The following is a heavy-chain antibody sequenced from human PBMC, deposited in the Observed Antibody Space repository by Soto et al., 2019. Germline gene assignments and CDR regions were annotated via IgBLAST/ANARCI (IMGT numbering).Heavy chain of an antibody. Sequence: QVQLQESGPGLVKPSETLSLSCNVSGGSISGHFWSWIRRPLGKGLEWIGYSHPTVRALYNPSLKSRVTMSLDIPKNLFSLKLTSVTAADSGVYYCTSGLSTRYERLNVFEVWGHGTMVTVSS. CDR1: GGSISGHF. V-gene: IGHV4-59*11. CDR3: TSGLSTRYERLNVFEV. D-gene: IGHD3-16*01. CDR2: SHPTVRA. J-gene: IGHJ3*01.